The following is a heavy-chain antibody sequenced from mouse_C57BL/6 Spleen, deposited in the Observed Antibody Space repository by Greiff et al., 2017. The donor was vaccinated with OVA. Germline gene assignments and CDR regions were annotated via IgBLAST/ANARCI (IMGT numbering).Heavy chain of an antibody. CDR3: ARRYGSSYDWYFDV. D-gene: IGHD1-1*01. V-gene: IGHV1-4*01. Sequence: QVQLQQSGAELARPGASVKMSCKASGYTFTSYTMHWVKQRPGQGLAWIGYINPSRGYTKYNQKFKDKVTLTADKSSSTAYMELSSLTSEASSVYDCARRYGSSYDWYFDVWGTGTTVTVSS. CDR2: INPSRGYT. J-gene: IGHJ1*03. CDR1: GYTFTSYT.